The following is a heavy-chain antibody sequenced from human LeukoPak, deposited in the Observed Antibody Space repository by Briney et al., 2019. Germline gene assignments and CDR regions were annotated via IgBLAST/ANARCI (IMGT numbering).Heavy chain of an antibody. Sequence: GRSLRLSCAASGFTFSSYAMHWVRQAPGKGLEWVAVISYDGSNKYYADSVKGRFTISRDNSKNTLYLQMNSLRAEDTAVYYCASFNYYYYYMDVWGKGTTVTVSS. J-gene: IGHJ6*03. CDR3: ASFNYYYYYMDV. V-gene: IGHV3-30*01. CDR1: GFTFSSYA. CDR2: ISYDGSNK.